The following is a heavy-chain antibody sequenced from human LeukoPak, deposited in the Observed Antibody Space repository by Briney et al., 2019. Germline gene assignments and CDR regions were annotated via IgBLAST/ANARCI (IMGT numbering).Heavy chain of an antibody. CDR3: ASVLTTVTTSDY. CDR1: GFNFRYFW. J-gene: IGHJ4*02. Sequence: GGSLRLSCLGSGFNFRYFWMSWVRQAPGKGLEWVANINHDGRETYYADSVKGRFTISRDNAKNSLYLQMNSLRAEDTAVYYCASVLTTVTTSDYWGQGTLVTVSS. CDR2: INHDGRET. V-gene: IGHV3-7*01. D-gene: IGHD4-17*01.